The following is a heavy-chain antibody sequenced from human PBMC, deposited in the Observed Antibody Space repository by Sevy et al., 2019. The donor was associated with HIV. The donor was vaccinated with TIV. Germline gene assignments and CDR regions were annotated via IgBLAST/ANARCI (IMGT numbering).Heavy chain of an antibody. V-gene: IGHV3-30*04. Sequence: GGSLRLSCAASGFTFSSYAMHWVRQAPGKGLEWVAVISYDGSNKYYADSVKGRFTISRDNSKNTLFLQMNILRAEDTAVYYCARDLRRGYYYGMDVWGQGTTVTVSS. CDR1: GFTFSSYA. J-gene: IGHJ6*02. D-gene: IGHD3-10*01. CDR3: ARDLRRGYYYGMDV. CDR2: ISYDGSNK.